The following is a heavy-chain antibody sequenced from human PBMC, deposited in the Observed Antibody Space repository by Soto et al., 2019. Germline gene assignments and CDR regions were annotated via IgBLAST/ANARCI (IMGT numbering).Heavy chain of an antibody. Sequence: VHLLESGGDLVQPGGSLRLSCAASGFTFSGYAMSWVRQAPGQRLEWVSTISGGGGSSYHADSVKGRFTISRDNSKNTLYLRMKSLRADDTALYYCAKGGCSGGSCYPLDYWGQGTLVTVSS. D-gene: IGHD2-15*01. V-gene: IGHV3-23*01. J-gene: IGHJ4*02. CDR3: AKGGCSGGSCYPLDY. CDR1: GFTFSGYA. CDR2: ISGGGGSS.